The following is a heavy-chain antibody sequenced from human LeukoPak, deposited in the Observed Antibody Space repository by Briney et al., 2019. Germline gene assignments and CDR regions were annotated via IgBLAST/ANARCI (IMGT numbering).Heavy chain of an antibody. Sequence: GGSLRLSCAASGFTFSNYRMTWVRQAPGKGLEWVSYISSSSYYIYYTDSVKGRFTISRDNAKNSLYLQMNSLRAEDTAVYYCARDQLGSGYYNDALDMWGQGTMVTVSS. CDR1: GFTFSNYR. V-gene: IGHV3-21*01. CDR3: ARDQLGSGYYNDALDM. J-gene: IGHJ3*02. CDR2: ISSSSYYI. D-gene: IGHD3-22*01.